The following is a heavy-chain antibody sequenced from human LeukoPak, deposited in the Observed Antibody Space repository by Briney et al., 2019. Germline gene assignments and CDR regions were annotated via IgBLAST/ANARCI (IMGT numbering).Heavy chain of an antibody. D-gene: IGHD3-10*01. CDR1: GFTFSSYA. CDR3: ATGPHYYWYFDL. V-gene: IGHV1-24*01. Sequence: GGSLRLSCAGSGFTFSSYAMQWVRQAPGKGLEWMGGFDPEDGETIYAQKFQGRVTMTEDTSTDTAYMELSSLRPEDTAVYYCATGPHYYWYFDLWGRGTLVTVSS. CDR2: FDPEDGET. J-gene: IGHJ2*01.